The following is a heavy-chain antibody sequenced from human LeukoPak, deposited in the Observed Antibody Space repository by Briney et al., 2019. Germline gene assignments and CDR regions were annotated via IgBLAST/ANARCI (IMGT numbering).Heavy chain of an antibody. D-gene: IGHD2-15*01. CDR3: ARDCSGGSCYDY. CDR1: GFTFSDYY. CDR2: IKYGGYEK. V-gene: IGHV3-7*04. Sequence: GGSLRLSCAASGFTFSDYYMDWVRQAPGKGLEWVANIKYGGYEKYYVDSVRGRFTISRDNAKKSLYLQMNSLTPEDTAVYFCARDCSGGSCYDYWGQGTLVIVST. J-gene: IGHJ4*02.